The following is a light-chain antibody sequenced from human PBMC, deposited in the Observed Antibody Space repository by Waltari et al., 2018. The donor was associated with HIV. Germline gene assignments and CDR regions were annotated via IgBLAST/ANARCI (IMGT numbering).Light chain of an antibody. CDR2: EVI. CDR1: SSDVGGYNY. Sequence: QSALTQPASVSGSPGQSITISCTGTSSDVGGYNYVSWYQQHPGKAPKRMIYEVINRPAGVSNRFSGSKSGNTASLTISGLQAEDEADYYCSSYTSSSTCLFGGGTKLTVL. J-gene: IGLJ3*02. V-gene: IGLV2-14*01. CDR3: SSYTSSSTCL.